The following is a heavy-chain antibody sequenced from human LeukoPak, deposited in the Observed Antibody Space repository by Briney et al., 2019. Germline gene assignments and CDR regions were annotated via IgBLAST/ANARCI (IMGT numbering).Heavy chain of an antibody. CDR3: ARAQLNLLVDFGMDV. D-gene: IGHD1-1*01. V-gene: IGHV4-59*01. CDR2: INYSGST. J-gene: IGHJ6*02. CDR1: GGTITTYY. Sequence: PSETLSLTCTVSGGTITTYYWTWIRQPPGKGLEWIGYINYSGSTNYNPSLKSRVTISVDTSKNQFSLKLSSVTAADTAVYYCARAQLNLLVDFGMDVWGQGTTVTVSS.